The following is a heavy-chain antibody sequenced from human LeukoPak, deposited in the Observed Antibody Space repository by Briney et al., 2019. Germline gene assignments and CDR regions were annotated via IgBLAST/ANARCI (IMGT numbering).Heavy chain of an antibody. V-gene: IGHV3-30*02. D-gene: IGHD2-2*01. Sequence: GGSLRLSCAASGFTFSSYGMHWVRQAPGKGLEWVAFIRYDGSNKYYADSVKGRFTISRDNSKNSLYLQMNSLRAEDTAVYYCAKDICSSTSCSGYFQHWGQGTLVTVSS. CDR2: IRYDGSNK. J-gene: IGHJ1*01. CDR3: AKDICSSTSCSGYFQH. CDR1: GFTFSSYG.